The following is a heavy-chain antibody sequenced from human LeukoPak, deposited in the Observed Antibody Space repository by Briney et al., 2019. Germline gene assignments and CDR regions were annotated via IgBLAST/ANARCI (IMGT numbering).Heavy chain of an antibody. D-gene: IGHD3-16*01. CDR1: GFTFSDYY. V-gene: IGHV3-11*06. J-gene: IGHJ6*02. CDR3: ARDGGPFLPNGMDV. CDR2: ISSSSYT. Sequence: PGGSLRLSCAASGFTFSDYYMSWIRQAPGKGLEWVSYISSSSYTNYADSVKGRFTISRDNAKNSLYLQMNSLRAEDTAVYYCARDGGPFLPNGMDVWGQGTTVTVSS.